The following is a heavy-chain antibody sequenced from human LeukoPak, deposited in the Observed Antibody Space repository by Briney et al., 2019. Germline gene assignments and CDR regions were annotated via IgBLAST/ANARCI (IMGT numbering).Heavy chain of an antibody. Sequence: GGSLRLSCAASGFTFSDYYMSWIRQAPGKGLEWVSYISSSSSYTNYADSVKGRFTISRDNAKNSLYLQMNSLRAEDTAVYYCARGRYDSSGYNAFDIWGQGTMVTVSS. CDR1: GFTFSDYY. CDR2: ISSSSSYT. CDR3: ARGRYDSSGYNAFDI. J-gene: IGHJ3*02. V-gene: IGHV3-11*05. D-gene: IGHD3-22*01.